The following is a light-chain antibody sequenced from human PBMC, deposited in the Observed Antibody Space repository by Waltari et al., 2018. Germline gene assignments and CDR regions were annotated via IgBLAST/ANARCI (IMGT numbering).Light chain of an antibody. CDR3: GTWDTSLSAWV. V-gene: IGLV1-51*01. CDR1: SPNLGTKY. J-gene: IGLJ3*02. Sequence: QSVLTQEPSVSAAPGQKVTISCAGSSPNLGTKYLALYQQFPGTAPKLLIYDNDKRPSGIPDRFSASKSGTSATLGITGLQTGDEANYYCGTWDTSLSAWVFGGGTKLTVL. CDR2: DND.